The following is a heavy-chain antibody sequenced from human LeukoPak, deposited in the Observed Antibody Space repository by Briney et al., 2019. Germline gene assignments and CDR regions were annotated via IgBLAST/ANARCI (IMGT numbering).Heavy chain of an antibody. J-gene: IGHJ4*02. V-gene: IGHV3-21*01. CDR3: ARDLYSYGYASGDY. CDR1: GFTFSSYS. Sequence: GGSLRLSCAASGFTFSSYSMNWVRQAPGKGLEWVSSISSSSYIYYADSVKGRFTISRDNAKNSLYLQMNSLRAEDTAVYYCARDLYSYGYASGDYWGQGTLVTVSS. D-gene: IGHD5-18*01. CDR2: ISSSSYI.